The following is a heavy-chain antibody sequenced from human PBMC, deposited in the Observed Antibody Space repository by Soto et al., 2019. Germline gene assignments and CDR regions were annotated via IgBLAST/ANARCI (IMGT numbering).Heavy chain of an antibody. CDR1: GDSVSSNSAA. J-gene: IGHJ6*02. D-gene: IGHD3-16*01. V-gene: IGHV6-1*01. CDR2: TYYRSKWYN. CDR3: AREAETLNYYYYGMDV. Sequence: SQTLSLPCAISGDSVSSNSAAWNWIRQSPSRGLEWLGRTYYRSKWYNDYAVSVKSRITINPDTSKSQFSLQLNSVTPEDTAVYYCAREAETLNYYYYGMDVWGQGTTVTVSS.